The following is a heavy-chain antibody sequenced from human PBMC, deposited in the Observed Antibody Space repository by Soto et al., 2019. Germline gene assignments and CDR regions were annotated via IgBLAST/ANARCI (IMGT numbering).Heavy chain of an antibody. D-gene: IGHD3-22*01. Sequence: GGSLRLSCAASGFTFSSYAMHWVRQAPGKGLEWVAVISYDGSNKYYADSVKGRFTISIDNSKNTLYLQMNSLRAEDTAVYYCARDGHYYDSSGYDNWFDPWGQGTLVTVSS. CDR2: ISYDGSNK. CDR1: GFTFSSYA. V-gene: IGHV3-30-3*01. J-gene: IGHJ5*02. CDR3: ARDGHYYDSSGYDNWFDP.